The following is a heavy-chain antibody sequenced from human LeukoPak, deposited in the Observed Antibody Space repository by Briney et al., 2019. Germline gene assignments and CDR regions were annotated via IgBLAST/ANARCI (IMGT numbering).Heavy chain of an antibody. V-gene: IGHV1-18*03. CDR3: ARPAGYYDILTGYLDY. J-gene: IGHJ4*02. D-gene: IGHD3-9*01. Sequence: GASVKVSCKASGYTFTSYGISWVRQAPGQGLERMGWISAYNGNTNYAQKLQGRVTMTTDTSTSTAYMELRSLRSDDMAVYYCARPAGYYDILTGYLDYWSQGTLVTVSS. CDR1: GYTFTSYG. CDR2: ISAYNGNT.